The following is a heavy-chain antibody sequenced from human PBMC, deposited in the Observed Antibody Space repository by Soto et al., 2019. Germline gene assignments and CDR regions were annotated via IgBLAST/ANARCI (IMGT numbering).Heavy chain of an antibody. V-gene: IGHV4-34*01. CDR1: GGSFSGYY. CDR3: ARGGWGVDTAMSSNWFDP. CDR2: INHSGST. D-gene: IGHD5-18*01. J-gene: IGHJ5*02. Sequence: PSETLSLTCAVYGGSFSGYYWSWIRQPPGKGLEWIGEINHSGSTNYNPSLKSRVTISVDTSKNQFSLKLSSVTAADTAVYYCARGGWGVDTAMSSNWFDPWGQGTLVTVSS.